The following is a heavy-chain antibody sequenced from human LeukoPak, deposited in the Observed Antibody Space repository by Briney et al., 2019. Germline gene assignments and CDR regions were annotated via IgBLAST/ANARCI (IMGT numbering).Heavy chain of an antibody. D-gene: IGHD3-3*01. CDR1: GFTFSSYS. CDR3: ARDVDFWSGRYYFDY. J-gene: IGHJ4*02. Sequence: GGSLRLSCAASGFTFSSYSMHWVRQAPGKGLEWVSSISSSSSYIYYADSVKGRFTISRDNAKNSLYLQMNSLRAEDTAVYYCARDVDFWSGRYYFDYWGQGTLVTVSS. CDR2: ISSSSSYI. V-gene: IGHV3-21*01.